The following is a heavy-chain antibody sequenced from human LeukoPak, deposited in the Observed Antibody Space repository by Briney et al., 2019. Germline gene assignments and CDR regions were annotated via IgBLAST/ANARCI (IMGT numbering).Heavy chain of an antibody. V-gene: IGHV4-59*08. CDR2: IYYSGST. J-gene: IGHJ3*02. CDR1: GGSISPYY. Sequence: PSETLSLTCTVSGGSISPYYWSWIRQPPGKGLEWIGYIYYSGSTNYNPSLKSRVTISVDTSKNQFSLKLSSVTAADTAVYYCARQYSSGLQPTFDIWGQGTMVTVSS. CDR3: ARQYSSGLQPTFDI. D-gene: IGHD6-19*01.